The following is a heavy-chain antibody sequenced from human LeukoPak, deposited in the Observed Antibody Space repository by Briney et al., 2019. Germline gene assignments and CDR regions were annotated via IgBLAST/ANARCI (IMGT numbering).Heavy chain of an antibody. CDR2: ISNSGTTK. CDR1: GFTFSNYE. V-gene: IGHV3-48*03. Sequence: PGGSLRLSCAASGFTFSNYEMNWIRQAPGKGLEWISYISNSGTTKYYADSVKGRFTISRDNAKNSLYLQMNSLRAGDTAVYYCAAVIDYWGQGTLVTVSS. J-gene: IGHJ4*02. CDR3: AAVIDY.